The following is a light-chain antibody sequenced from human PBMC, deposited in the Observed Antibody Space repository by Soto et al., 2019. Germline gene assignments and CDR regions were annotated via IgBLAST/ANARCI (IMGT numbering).Light chain of an antibody. CDR3: QKSYSPPWT. Sequence: DIQLTQSPSCLSASVGVRVTITCRASQPIGSHLNWFQHKAGKAPKLLIYGGSTLIGGVPSRFSASGSGTDFTLTINSLQPEDVATYFCQKSYSPPWTFGQGTKVEIK. CDR2: GGS. CDR1: QPIGSH. J-gene: IGKJ1*01. V-gene: IGKV1-39*01.